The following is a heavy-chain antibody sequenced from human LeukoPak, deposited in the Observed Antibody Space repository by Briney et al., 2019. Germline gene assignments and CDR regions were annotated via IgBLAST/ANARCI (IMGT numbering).Heavy chain of an antibody. D-gene: IGHD6-13*01. V-gene: IGHV3-7*01. J-gene: IGHJ5*02. CDR2: IKQDGSEK. CDR1: GFTFSNYW. CDR3: AREISSWYRTEGRFDP. Sequence: GGSLRLSCVASGFTFSNYWMTWVRQAPGKGLEWVANIKQDGSEKYYVDSVRGRFTISRDNAKNSLYLQVISLRAEDTAVYYCAREISSWYRTEGRFDPWGQGTLVSVSS.